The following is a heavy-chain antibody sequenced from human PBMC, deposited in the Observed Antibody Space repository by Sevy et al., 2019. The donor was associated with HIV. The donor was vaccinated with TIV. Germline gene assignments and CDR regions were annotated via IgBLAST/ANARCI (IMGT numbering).Heavy chain of an antibody. CDR2: ISSRGSTI. CDR3: ARDLVVIYGSGNYSNYGMDI. D-gene: IGHD3-10*01. CDR1: GFTFSNSY. V-gene: IGHV3-11*01. J-gene: IGHJ6*02. Sequence: GGSLRLSCEASGFTFSNSYMSWVRHSPGKGLEWVSYISSRGSTIYYAESVKGRFTISRDNAKNSRYLQMNGLRDDDTAVYYCARDLVVIYGSGNYSNYGMDIWGQGTTVTVSS.